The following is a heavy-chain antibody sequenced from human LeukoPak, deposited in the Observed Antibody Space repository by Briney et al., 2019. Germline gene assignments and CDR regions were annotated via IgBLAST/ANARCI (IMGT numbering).Heavy chain of an antibody. J-gene: IGHJ3*02. CDR2: INPNSGGT. CDR1: GYIFTGYY. Sequence: GASVKVSCKASGYIFTGYYMHWVRQAPGQGLEWMGWINPNSGGTNYAQKFQGRVTMTRDTSISTAYMELSRLRSDDTAVYYCARPLGLANDAFDIWGQGTMVTVSS. V-gene: IGHV1-2*02. D-gene: IGHD6-19*01. CDR3: ARPLGLANDAFDI.